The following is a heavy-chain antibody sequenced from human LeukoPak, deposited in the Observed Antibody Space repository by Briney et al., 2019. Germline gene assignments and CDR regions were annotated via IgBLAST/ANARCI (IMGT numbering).Heavy chain of an antibody. V-gene: IGHV4-38-2*02. Sequence: SETLSLTCTVSGYSISSGYYWGWIRQPPGKGLEWIGSIYHSGSTYYNPSLKSRVTISVDTSKNQFSLKLSSVTAADTAVYYCARAYSGSYEDYWGQGTLVTVSS. D-gene: IGHD3-10*01. CDR3: ARAYSGSYEDY. CDR2: IYHSGST. CDR1: GYSISSGYY. J-gene: IGHJ4*02.